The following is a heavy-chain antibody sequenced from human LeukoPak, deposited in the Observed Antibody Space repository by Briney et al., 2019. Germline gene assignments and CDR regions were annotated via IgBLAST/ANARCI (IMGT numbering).Heavy chain of an antibody. D-gene: IGHD6-13*01. CDR2: ISHSGST. Sequence: SETLSLTCAVYGGSFSGYYWSWIRQPPGKGLEWIGEISHSGSTNYNPSLKSRVAISVDTSKNQFSLKLSSVTAADTAVYYCARGSKAAPGTFDYWGQGTLVTVSS. V-gene: IGHV4-34*01. CDR3: ARGSKAAPGTFDY. J-gene: IGHJ4*02. CDR1: GGSFSGYY.